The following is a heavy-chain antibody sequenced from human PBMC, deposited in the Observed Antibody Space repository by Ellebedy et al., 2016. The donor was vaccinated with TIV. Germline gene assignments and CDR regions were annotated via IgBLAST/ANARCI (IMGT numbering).Heavy chain of an antibody. CDR3: ARESVRYFDWDS. CDR2: INTDGSST. CDR1: GFTLSGYY. J-gene: IGHJ4*02. V-gene: IGHV3-74*01. Sequence: PGGSLRLSCVASGFTLSGYYMHRVRQVPGKGLVWVARINTDGSSTSYADSVEGRFTISRDNAKKTLYLEMSGLRVEDTAVYYCARESVRYFDWDSWGQGTLVTV. D-gene: IGHD3-9*01.